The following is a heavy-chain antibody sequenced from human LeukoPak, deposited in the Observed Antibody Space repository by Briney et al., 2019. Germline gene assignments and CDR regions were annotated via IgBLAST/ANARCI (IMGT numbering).Heavy chain of an antibody. D-gene: IGHD2-2*01. Sequence: SETLSLTCTVSGASISSYFCSWIRQPPGKGLEWIGYIYYSGSTNYNPSLMSRVTISVDTSKNQFSLKLSSVTAADTAVYYCARVQGYCTSTNCYSIFDYWGQGTLVTVSS. J-gene: IGHJ4*02. CDR3: ARVQGYCTSTNCYSIFDY. CDR2: IYYSGST. CDR1: GASISSYF. V-gene: IGHV4-59*01.